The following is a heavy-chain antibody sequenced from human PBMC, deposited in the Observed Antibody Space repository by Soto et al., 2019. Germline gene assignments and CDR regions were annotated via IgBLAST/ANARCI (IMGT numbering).Heavy chain of an antibody. CDR2: IYHSGST. CDR3: ARRDIVVVPAAMGEYYYYGMDV. D-gene: IGHD2-2*01. CDR1: GGSSSSSNW. Sequence: PSETLSLTCSVSGGSSSSSNWWSWVRQPPGKGLEWIGEIYHSGSTNYNPSLKSRVTISVDKSKNQFSLKLSSVTAADTAVYYCARRDIVVVPAAMGEYYYYGMDVWGQGTTVTVSS. V-gene: IGHV4-4*02. J-gene: IGHJ6*02.